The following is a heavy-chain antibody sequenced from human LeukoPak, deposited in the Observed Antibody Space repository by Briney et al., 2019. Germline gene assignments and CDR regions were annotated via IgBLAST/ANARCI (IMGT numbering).Heavy chain of an antibody. Sequence: GASVKVSCKASGYTFTSFDINWVRQATGQGLGWMGWMDPNSGNTGYAQKFQGRVTMTRHTSITTAYMELSSLRFEDTAVYCCATRSSSWRAFDIWGQGTMVTVSS. J-gene: IGHJ3*02. D-gene: IGHD6-13*01. V-gene: IGHV1-8*01. CDR3: ATRSSSWRAFDI. CDR1: GYTFTSFD. CDR2: MDPNSGNT.